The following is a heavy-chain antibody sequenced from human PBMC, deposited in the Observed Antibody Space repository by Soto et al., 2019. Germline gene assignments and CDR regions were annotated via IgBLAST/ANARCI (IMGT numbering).Heavy chain of an antibody. CDR2: IIPMFGTS. CDR3: AYGDYDRNYYYYYNMDV. D-gene: IGHD4-17*01. Sequence: VASVKVSCKASGGTFSKYAFSWVRQAPGQGLEWMGGIIPMFGTSNYAQKFQGRVTIIADESTSTAYMELSSLRSEDTAVYYCAYGDYDRNYYYYYNMDVWGQGTTVTVSS. V-gene: IGHV1-69*13. J-gene: IGHJ6*02. CDR1: GGTFSKYA.